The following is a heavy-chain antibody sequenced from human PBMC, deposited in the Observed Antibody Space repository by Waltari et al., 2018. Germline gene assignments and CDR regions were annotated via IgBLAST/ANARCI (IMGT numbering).Heavy chain of an antibody. D-gene: IGHD3-10*01. V-gene: IGHV1-3*01. Sequence: QVQLVQSGAEVKKPGASVKVSCKASGYTFTRYAMHWVRQAPGQRLEWMGWINAGNGNTKYSQKFQGRVTITRDTSASTAYMELSSLRSEDTAVYYCASGLLWFGEFSYYGMDVWGQGTTVTVSS. J-gene: IGHJ6*02. CDR1: GYTFTRYA. CDR3: ASGLLWFGEFSYYGMDV. CDR2: INAGNGNT.